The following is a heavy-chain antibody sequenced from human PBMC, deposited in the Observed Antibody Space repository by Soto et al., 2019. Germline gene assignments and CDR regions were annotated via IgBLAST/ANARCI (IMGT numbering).Heavy chain of an antibody. D-gene: IGHD3-3*01. J-gene: IGHJ4*02. V-gene: IGHV3-30*18. CDR1: GFTFSSYG. Sequence: GGSLRLSCAASGFTFSSYGMHWVRQAPGKGLEWVAVISYDGSNKYYADSVKGRFTISRDNSKNTLYLQMNSLRAEDTAVYYCAKDCFPYYDFWSGYYFDYWGRGTLVTVSS. CDR2: ISYDGSNK. CDR3: AKDCFPYYDFWSGYYFDY.